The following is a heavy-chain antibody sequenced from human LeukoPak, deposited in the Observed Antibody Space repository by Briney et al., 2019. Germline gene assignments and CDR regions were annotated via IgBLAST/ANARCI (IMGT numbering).Heavy chain of an antibody. CDR1: GFTFSSYS. D-gene: IGHD2-2*01. CDR2: ISSSSSYI. Sequence: PGGSLRLSCAASGFTFSSYSMNWVRQAPGKGLEWVSSISSSSSYIYYADSVKGRFTISRDNAKNSLYLQMNSLRAEDTAVYYCARVGGEIVVVPAAPDYWGQGTLVTVSS. J-gene: IGHJ4*02. CDR3: ARVGGEIVVVPAAPDY. V-gene: IGHV3-21*01.